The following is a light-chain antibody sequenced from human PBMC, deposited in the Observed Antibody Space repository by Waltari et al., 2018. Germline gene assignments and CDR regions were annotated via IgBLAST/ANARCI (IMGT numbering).Light chain of an antibody. CDR2: DTS. Sequence: EIVLTQSPVTLSLSPGERATLSCRASPRVDSYLAWYQQKRGQPPRLLIYDTSNRATGIPARFSGSGSGTDFTLTISSLEPDDFAVYFCQLRIKWPPEITFGQGTRLEIK. CDR1: PRVDSY. V-gene: IGKV3-11*01. J-gene: IGKJ5*01. CDR3: QLRIKWPPEIT.